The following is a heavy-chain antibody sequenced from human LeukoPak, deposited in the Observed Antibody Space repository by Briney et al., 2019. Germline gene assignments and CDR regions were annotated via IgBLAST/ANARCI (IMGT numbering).Heavy chain of an antibody. CDR3: ARTDNLDY. Sequence: GGSLRLSCAASGFRFSSSWMHWVRQGPRKGLVWVARINGDGTSRTYADSVQGRFSISRDNAKNTLYLQMNSLRVEDTAVYYCARTDNLDYWGQGSLVTVSS. D-gene: IGHD5-24*01. CDR1: GFRFSSSW. CDR2: INGDGTSR. J-gene: IGHJ4*02. V-gene: IGHV3-74*01.